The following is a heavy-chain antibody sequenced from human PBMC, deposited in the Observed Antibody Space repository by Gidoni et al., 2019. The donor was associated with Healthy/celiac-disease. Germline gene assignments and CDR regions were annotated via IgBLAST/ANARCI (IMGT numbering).Heavy chain of an antibody. V-gene: IGHV3-23*01. Sequence: TISRDNSKNTLYLQMNSLRAEDTAVYYCAKDGEESYEPETAPSDYWGQGTLVTVSS. D-gene: IGHD1-26*01. J-gene: IGHJ4*02. CDR3: AKDGEESYEPETAPSDY.